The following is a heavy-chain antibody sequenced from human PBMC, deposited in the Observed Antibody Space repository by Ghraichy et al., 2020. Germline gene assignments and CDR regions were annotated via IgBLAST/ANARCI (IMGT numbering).Heavy chain of an antibody. CDR3: ARDFHYYDSSGGIY. J-gene: IGHJ4*02. V-gene: IGHV3-21*01. CDR2: ISSSSSYM. D-gene: IGHD3-22*01. Sequence: GGSLRLSCAASGFTFSSYSMNWVRQAPGKGLEWVSSISSSSSYMYYADSVKGRFTIPRDNAKNSLYLQMNSLRAEDTAGYYCARDFHYYDSSGGIYWGQGTLVTVSS. CDR1: GFTFSSYS.